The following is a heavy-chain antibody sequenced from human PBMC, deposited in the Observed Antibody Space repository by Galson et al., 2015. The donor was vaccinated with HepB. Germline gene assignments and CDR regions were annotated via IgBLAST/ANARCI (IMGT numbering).Heavy chain of an antibody. D-gene: IGHD6-6*01. Sequence: SVKVSCKASGGTFSSYAISWVRQAPGQGLEWMGGIIPIFGTANYAQKFQGRVTITADESTSTAYMELSSLRSEDTAVYYCGGSSRIDYYYGMDVWGQGTTVTVSS. CDR3: GGSSRIDYYYGMDV. CDR2: IIPIFGTA. V-gene: IGHV1-69*13. CDR1: GGTFSSYA. J-gene: IGHJ6*02.